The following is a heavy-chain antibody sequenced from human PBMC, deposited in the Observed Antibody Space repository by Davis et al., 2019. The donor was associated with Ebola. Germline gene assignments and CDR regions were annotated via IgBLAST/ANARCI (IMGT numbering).Heavy chain of an antibody. V-gene: IGHV3-7*01. CDR1: GFAFSSFW. J-gene: IGHJ4*02. CDR2: MKPDGTEE. CDR3: ARDAANKAFDY. D-gene: IGHD1/OR15-1a*01. Sequence: ESLKISCAASGFAFSSFWMTWVRQAPGKGLEWVANMKPDGTEEYYVDSVKGRFTISRDNAKKAVYLQLVSLRAEDTAVYDWARDAANKAFDYWGQGTPVTVSS.